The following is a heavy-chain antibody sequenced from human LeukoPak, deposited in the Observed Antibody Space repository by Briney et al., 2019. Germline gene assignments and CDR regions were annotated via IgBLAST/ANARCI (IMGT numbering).Heavy chain of an antibody. D-gene: IGHD3-3*01. J-gene: IGHJ6*02. CDR2: ISSSGSTI. V-gene: IGHV3-48*03. CDR1: GFTFSSYE. Sequence: GGSLGLSCAASGFTFSSYEMNWVRQAPGKGLEWVSYISSSGSTIYYADSVKGRFTISRDNAKNSLYLQMNSLRAEDTAVYYCARGRPLTIFGVATGMDVWGQGTTVTVSS. CDR3: ARGRPLTIFGVATGMDV.